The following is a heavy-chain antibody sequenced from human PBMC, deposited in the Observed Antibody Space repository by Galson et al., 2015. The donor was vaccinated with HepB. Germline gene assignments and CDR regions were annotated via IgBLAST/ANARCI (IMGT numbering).Heavy chain of an antibody. V-gene: IGHV3-21*01. CDR1: GLTFSSYS. Sequence: SLRLSCAASGLTFSSYSMNWVRQAPGKGLEWVSSISSSSSYIYYADSVKGRFTISRDNAKNSLYLQMNSLRAEDTAVYYCARDRSDSSSWGGSWFDPWGQGTLVTVSS. CDR2: ISSSSSYI. D-gene: IGHD6-13*01. CDR3: ARDRSDSSSWGGSWFDP. J-gene: IGHJ5*02.